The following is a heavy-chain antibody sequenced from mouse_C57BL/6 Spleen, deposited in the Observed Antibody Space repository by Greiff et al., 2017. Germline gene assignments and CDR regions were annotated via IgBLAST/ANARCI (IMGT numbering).Heavy chain of an antibody. Sequence: VKLVESGAELVRPGASVTLSCKASGYTFTDYEMHWVKQTPVHGLEWIGAIDPETGGTAYNQKFKGKAILTADKSSSTAYMELRSLTSEDSAVYYCTRKAQNYYGFAYWGQGTLGTVSA. CDR3: TRKAQNYYGFAY. D-gene: IGHD1-1*01. V-gene: IGHV1-15*01. CDR2: IDPETGGT. J-gene: IGHJ3*01. CDR1: GYTFTDYE.